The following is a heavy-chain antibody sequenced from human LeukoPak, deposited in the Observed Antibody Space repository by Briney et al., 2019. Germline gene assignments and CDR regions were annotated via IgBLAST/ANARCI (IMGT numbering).Heavy chain of an antibody. D-gene: IGHD3-3*01. CDR2: IYTSGST. CDR1: GGSISSGSYY. CDR3: AGTQTYYDFWSGQKQYYYGMDV. V-gene: IGHV4-61*02. Sequence: SQTLSLTCTVSGGSISSGSYYWSWIRQPAGKGLEWIGRIYTSGSTNYNPSLKSRVTISVDTSKNQFSLKLSSVTAADTAVYYCAGTQTYYDFWSGQKQYYYGMDVWGQGTTVIVSS. J-gene: IGHJ6*02.